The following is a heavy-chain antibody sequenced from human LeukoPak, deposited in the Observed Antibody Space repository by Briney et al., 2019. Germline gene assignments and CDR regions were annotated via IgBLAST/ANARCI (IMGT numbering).Heavy chain of an antibody. J-gene: IGHJ4*02. V-gene: IGHV4-34*01. CDR1: GGSFSGYY. CDR3: ARISSMVRGVITKFDY. CDR2: INHSGST. D-gene: IGHD3-10*01. Sequence: SETLSLTCAVYGGSFSGYYWSWIRQPPGKGLEWIGEINHSGSTNYNPSLKSRVTISVDTSKNQFSLKLSSVTAAGTAVYYCARISSMVRGVITKFDYWGQGTLVTVSS.